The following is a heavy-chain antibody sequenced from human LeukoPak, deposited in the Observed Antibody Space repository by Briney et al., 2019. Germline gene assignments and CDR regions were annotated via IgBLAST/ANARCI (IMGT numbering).Heavy chain of an antibody. D-gene: IGHD5-18*01. J-gene: IGHJ4*02. V-gene: IGHV3-73*01. Sequence: GGSLRISCAASGFIVSDSGMHWVRQASGKGLEWVGRIRNKANSYATAYAASVKGRFTISRDDSKNMAYLQMNSLKTEDTAVYYCNRFHVDSTVEVDYWGQGTLVTVSS. CDR1: GFIVSDSG. CDR2: IRNKANSYAT. CDR3: NRFHVDSTVEVDY.